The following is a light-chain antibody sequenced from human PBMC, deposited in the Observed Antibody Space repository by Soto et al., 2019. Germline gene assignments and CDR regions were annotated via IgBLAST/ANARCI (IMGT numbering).Light chain of an antibody. J-gene: IGKJ4*01. CDR3: QQRSNWPLT. Sequence: DLQVTQSPSTLSGSVGYRVTVTCRASQAIISWLAWYQQKPGKAPKLLIYKASTLKSGVPSRFSGSGSGTDFTLTISSLEPEDFAVYYCQQRSNWPLTFGGGTKVDVK. CDR2: KAS. CDR1: QAIISW. V-gene: IGKV1-5*03.